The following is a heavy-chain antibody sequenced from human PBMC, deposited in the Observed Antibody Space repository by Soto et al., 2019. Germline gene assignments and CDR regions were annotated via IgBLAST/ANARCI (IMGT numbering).Heavy chain of an antibody. CDR2: IIPIFGTA. J-gene: IGHJ4*02. V-gene: IGHV1-69*13. D-gene: IGHD6-19*01. CDR3: ARGNSGWYPVDY. Sequence: SVKVSCKASGGTFSSYAISWVRQAPGQGLEWMGGIIPIFGTANYAQKFQGRVTITADESTSTAYMELSSLRSEDTAVYYCARGNSGWYPVDYWGQGTLVTVSS. CDR1: GGTFSSYA.